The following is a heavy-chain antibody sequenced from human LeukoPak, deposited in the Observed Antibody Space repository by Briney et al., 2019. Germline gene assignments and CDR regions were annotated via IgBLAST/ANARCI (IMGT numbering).Heavy chain of an antibody. J-gene: IGHJ6*03. Sequence: GESLKISCKGFGYSFTTSWIGWVRQMPGKGLEWMGIIYLGDSDIRYSPSFRGQVTRSADKSISTAYLQWSSLKATDTAMYYCARATAAYAVTTADYYYYMDVWGKGTTVTVSS. CDR3: ARATAAYAVTTADYYYYMDV. D-gene: IGHD4-17*01. CDR1: GYSFTTSW. CDR2: IYLGDSDI. V-gene: IGHV5-51*01.